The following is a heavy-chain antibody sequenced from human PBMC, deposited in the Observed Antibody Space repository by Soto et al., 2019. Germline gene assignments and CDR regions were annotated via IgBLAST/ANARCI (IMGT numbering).Heavy chain of an antibody. CDR3: ARLPGGLDYWDV. CDR1: GYSISSSNW. J-gene: IGHJ6*03. V-gene: IGHV4-28*01. CDR2: IYYSGST. Sequence: ASETLSLTCAVSGYSISSSNWWGWIRQPPGKGLEWIGYIYYSGSTYYNPSLKSRVTMSVDTSKNQLTLKLSSVTAVDTAVYYCARLPGGLDYWDVWGKGTTVTVSS. D-gene: IGHD3-16*01.